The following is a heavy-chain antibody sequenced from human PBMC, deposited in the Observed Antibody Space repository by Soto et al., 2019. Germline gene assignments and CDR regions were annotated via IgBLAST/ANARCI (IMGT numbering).Heavy chain of an antibody. Sequence: ETLSLTCTVSGGSISSSSYYWGWIRQPPGKGLEWIGSIYYSGSTYYNPSLKSRVTISVDTSKNQFSLKLSSVTAADTAVYYCARRASYDILTGYYSGDDYWGQGTLVTVSS. CDR1: GGSISSSSYY. D-gene: IGHD3-9*01. J-gene: IGHJ4*02. V-gene: IGHV4-39*01. CDR2: IYYSGST. CDR3: ARRASYDILTGYYSGDDY.